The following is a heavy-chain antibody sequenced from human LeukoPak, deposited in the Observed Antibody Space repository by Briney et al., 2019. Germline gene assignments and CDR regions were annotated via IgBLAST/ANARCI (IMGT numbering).Heavy chain of an antibody. V-gene: IGHV3-48*03. CDR1: GFTFSNYE. CDR2: INSGGSII. Sequence: PGGSLRLSCAASGFTFSNYEMNWLRQAPGKGLEWVSYINSGGSIIYYTDSVKGRFTISRDNAKNSLYLQMNSLRAEDTALYYCARVPNSSGWYLLEPKRAQLRPTYWYFDLWGRGTLVTVSS. D-gene: IGHD6-19*01. CDR3: ARVPNSSGWYLLEPKRAQLRPTYWYFDL. J-gene: IGHJ2*01.